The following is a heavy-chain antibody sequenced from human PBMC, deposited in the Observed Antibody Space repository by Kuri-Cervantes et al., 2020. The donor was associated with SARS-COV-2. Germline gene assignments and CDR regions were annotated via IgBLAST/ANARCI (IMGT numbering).Heavy chain of an antibody. J-gene: IGHJ4*02. CDR2: LSGSGDNT. CDR3: AHQEYKNSNFVRVFDH. CDR1: GFLFSASA. D-gene: IGHD4-11*01. V-gene: IGHV3-23*01. Sequence: GGSLRLSCEVSGFLFSASAIHWVRQAPGKGLEWVSALSGSGDNTYYADSVKGRFTISRDNSKNTLYLQMNSLRAEDTAVYYCAHQEYKNSNFVRVFDHWGQGTLVTVSS.